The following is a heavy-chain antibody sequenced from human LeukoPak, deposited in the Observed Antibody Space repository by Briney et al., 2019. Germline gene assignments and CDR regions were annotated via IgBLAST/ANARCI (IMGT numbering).Heavy chain of an antibody. CDR3: AKDGCHSSGCHFFDY. Sequence: ASVKVSCKASGYTFTSYGISWVRQAPGQGLEWMGWISAYNGNTNYAQKLQGRVTMTTDTSTSTAYMELRSLRSDDTAVYYCAKDGCHSSGCHFFDYWGQGTLVTVSS. J-gene: IGHJ4*02. D-gene: IGHD6-19*01. CDR2: ISAYNGNT. V-gene: IGHV1-18*01. CDR1: GYTFTSYG.